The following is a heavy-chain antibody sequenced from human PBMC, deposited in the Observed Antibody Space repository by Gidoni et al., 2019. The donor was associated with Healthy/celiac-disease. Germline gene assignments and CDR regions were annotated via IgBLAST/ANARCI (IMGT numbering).Heavy chain of an antibody. CDR1: GFTFTSSA. J-gene: IGHJ3*02. CDR3: AANFDDSSGYDAFDI. D-gene: IGHD3-22*01. Sequence: QMQLVQSGPEVKKPGTSVKVSCKASGFTFTSSAVQWLRQARGQRLEWIGWIVVGSGNTNYAQKFQERVTITRDMSTSTAYMELSSLRSEDTAGYYCAANFDDSSGYDAFDIWGQGTMVTVSS. V-gene: IGHV1-58*01. CDR2: IVVGSGNT.